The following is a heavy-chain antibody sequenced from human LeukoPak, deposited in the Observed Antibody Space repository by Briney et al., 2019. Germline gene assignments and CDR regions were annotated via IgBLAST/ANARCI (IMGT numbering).Heavy chain of an antibody. J-gene: IGHJ4*02. Sequence: QPGGSLRLSCSASGFTFSNYAMNWVRQAPGKGLEYVSSISSNGGSTYYADSVKGRFTISRDNAKNSLYLQMNSLRAEDTAVYYCARGDGYNYVPFDYWDQGTLVTVSS. CDR2: ISSNGGST. D-gene: IGHD5-24*01. CDR1: GFTFSNYA. CDR3: ARGDGYNYVPFDY. V-gene: IGHV3-64*04.